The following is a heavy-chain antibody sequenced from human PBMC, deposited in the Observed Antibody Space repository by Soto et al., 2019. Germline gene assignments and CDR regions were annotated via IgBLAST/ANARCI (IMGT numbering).Heavy chain of an antibody. CDR2: IKSDSRGT. Sequence: EVQLVESGGGLVQPGGSLRLSCAASGFTFSGYNMNWVRQATGKGLEWIACIKSDSRGTWYDDSVKGRFTMSRDNATNSLYLQKKSLRDEDTAVYFSARDSNRSSEYWGQVTLVAVSS. CDR1: GFTFSGYN. J-gene: IGHJ4*02. CDR3: ARDSNRSSEY. V-gene: IGHV3-48*02.